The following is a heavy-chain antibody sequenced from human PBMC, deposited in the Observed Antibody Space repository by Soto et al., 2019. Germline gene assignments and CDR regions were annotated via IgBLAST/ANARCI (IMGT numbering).Heavy chain of an antibody. J-gene: IGHJ4*02. Sequence: EVQLLESGGGLVQPGGSLRLSCAASGFRFSSYAMSWVRQAPGKGLEWVSSISNSGGSTYYADSVKGRFTISRDNSKNMLYLQMNSLRAEDTAVYYCAKDPGEDTYYFDYWGQGTLVTVSS. CDR3: AKDPGEDTYYFDY. V-gene: IGHV3-23*01. CDR1: GFRFSSYA. D-gene: IGHD3-10*01. CDR2: ISNSGGST.